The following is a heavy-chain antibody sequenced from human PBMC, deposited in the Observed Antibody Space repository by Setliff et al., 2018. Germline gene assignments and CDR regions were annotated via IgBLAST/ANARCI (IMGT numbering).Heavy chain of an antibody. CDR3: TVYNTGSSKDHY. V-gene: IGHV4-4*02. CDR2: IYHSGST. J-gene: IGHJ4*02. CDR1: GGSISSSNW. D-gene: IGHD2-8*02. Sequence: SETLSLTCAVSGGSISSSNWWSWVRQPPGKGLEWIGEIYHSGSTNYNPSLKSRVTISVDTSKNQFSLKLSSVTAADTALYYCTVYNTGSSKDHYWGQGTPVTVSS.